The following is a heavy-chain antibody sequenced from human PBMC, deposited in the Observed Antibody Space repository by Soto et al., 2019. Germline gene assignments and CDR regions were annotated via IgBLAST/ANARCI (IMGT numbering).Heavy chain of an antibody. Sequence: SETLSLTSAVSGGSSSSSSGRWSWIRQPPGKGLEWIGSIYFSGSTYYSPSLMSRVTISVDTSKSQFSLKLTSVTAADTAVYSGAGLPDAPTVAIPSRHRTPDP. V-gene: IGHV4-39*07. J-gene: IGHJ5*02. CDR2: IYFSGST. CDR3: AGLPDAPTVAIPSRHRTPDP. CDR1: GGSSSSSSGR. D-gene: IGHD4-17*01.